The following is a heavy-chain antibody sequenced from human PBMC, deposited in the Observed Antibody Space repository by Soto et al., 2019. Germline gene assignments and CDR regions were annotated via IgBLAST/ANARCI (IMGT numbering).Heavy chain of an antibody. V-gene: IGHV6-1*01. CDR1: GDSVSSKSAG. Sequence: QVQLQQSGPGLVKPSQTLSLTCAISGDSVSSKSAGWNWIRQSPSRGLEWLGRTYYRSKWYTEYAVSVKGRITIKPDTSKNQFSLQLNSVTPEDTALYYCARAGQWLFDYWGQGTLVTVSS. CDR3: ARAGQWLFDY. CDR2: TYYRSKWYT. D-gene: IGHD6-19*01. J-gene: IGHJ4*02.